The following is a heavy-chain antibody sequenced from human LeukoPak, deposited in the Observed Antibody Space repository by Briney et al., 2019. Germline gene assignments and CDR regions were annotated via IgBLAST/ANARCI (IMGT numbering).Heavy chain of an antibody. CDR3: ARLRILWFGESASFDY. CDR1: GGSFSGYY. CDR2: INHSGST. Sequence: PSETLSLTCAVYGGSFSGYYWSWIRQPPGEGLEWIGEINHSGSTNYNPSLKSRVTISVDTSKNQFSLKLSSVTAADTAVYYCARLRILWFGESASFDYWGQGTLVTVSS. J-gene: IGHJ4*02. V-gene: IGHV4-34*01. D-gene: IGHD3-10*01.